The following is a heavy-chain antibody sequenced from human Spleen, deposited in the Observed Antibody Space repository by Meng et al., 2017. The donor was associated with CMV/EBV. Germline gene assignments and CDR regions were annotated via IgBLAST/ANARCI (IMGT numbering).Heavy chain of an antibody. Sequence: ASVKVSCKASGYTFNNYGITWVRQAPGQGLEWMGWITTYNGDTTYAQKLQGRVTVTTDTSTSTAYMELSSLRSEDTAVYYCARGPELVVSHYYYYGMDVWGQGTTVTVSS. J-gene: IGHJ6*02. D-gene: IGHD3-22*01. CDR3: ARGPELVVSHYYYYGMDV. CDR2: ITTYNGDT. V-gene: IGHV1-18*01. CDR1: GYTFNNYG.